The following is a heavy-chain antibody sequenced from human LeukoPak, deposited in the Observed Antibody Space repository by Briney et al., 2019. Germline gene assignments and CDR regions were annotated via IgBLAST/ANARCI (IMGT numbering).Heavy chain of an antibody. CDR3: AKADRGWGVITKD. CDR2: IGGSGDFT. V-gene: IGHV3-23*01. Sequence: GWSLRLSCAASGFTFSTYAMSWVGQAPGKGLEWDSAIGGSGDFTYYAEYVRGRFTISRDNSKKTLYLQMNSLRAEDTAVYYCAKADRGWGVITKDWGQGTLVTVSS. CDR1: GFTFSTYA. D-gene: IGHD3-10*01. J-gene: IGHJ4*02.